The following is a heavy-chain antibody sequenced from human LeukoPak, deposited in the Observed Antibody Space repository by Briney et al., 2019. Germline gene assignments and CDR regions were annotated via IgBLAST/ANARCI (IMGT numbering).Heavy chain of an antibody. CDR3: ARDVGWQLLMDY. D-gene: IGHD1-26*01. CDR1: GYIFTGGY. Sequence: GASVKVSCKASGYIFTGGYMLWLRQAPVQGLEWMGWINPNSDGTTYAQKFQGRVTITRDQSISTAYMELSRQTSDDTGVYYCARDVGWQLLMDYWGQGTLVTVSS. V-gene: IGHV1-2*02. CDR2: INPNSDGT. J-gene: IGHJ4*02.